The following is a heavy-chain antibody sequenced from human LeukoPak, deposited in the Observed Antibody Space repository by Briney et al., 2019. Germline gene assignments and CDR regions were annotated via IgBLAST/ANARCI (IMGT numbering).Heavy chain of an antibody. V-gene: IGHV3-30*03. D-gene: IGHD3-10*01. CDR1: GFTFSSYS. CDR2: ISYDGSNK. J-gene: IGHJ3*02. Sequence: PGGSLRLSCAASGFTFSSYSMNWVRQAPGKGLEWVAVISYDGSNKYYADSVKGRFTISRDNSKNTLYLQMNSLRAEDTAVYYCAREPLRVHAFDIWGQGTMVTVSS. CDR3: AREPLRVHAFDI.